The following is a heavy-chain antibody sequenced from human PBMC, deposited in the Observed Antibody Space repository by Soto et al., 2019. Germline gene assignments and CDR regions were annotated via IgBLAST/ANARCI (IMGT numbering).Heavy chain of an antibody. Sequence: LSLTCAASGFTFSSYSMNWVRQAPGKGLEWVSSISSSSSYIYYADSVKGRFTISRDNAKNSLYLQMNSLRAEDTAVYYCARYPSRLGYCSSTSCYDDYWGQGTLVTVSS. J-gene: IGHJ4*02. CDR3: ARYPSRLGYCSSTSCYDDY. D-gene: IGHD2-2*01. CDR2: ISSSSSYI. V-gene: IGHV3-21*01. CDR1: GFTFSSYS.